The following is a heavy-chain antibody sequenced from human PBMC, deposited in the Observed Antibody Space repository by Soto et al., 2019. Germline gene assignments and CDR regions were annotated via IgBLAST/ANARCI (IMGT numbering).Heavy chain of an antibody. CDR1: GGSISSGGYY. CDR3: ARVVVITLHYYFDY. Sequence: SETLSLTCTVSGGSISSGGYYWSWIRQHPGKGLEWIGYIYYSGSTYYNPSLKSRVTISVDTSKNQFSLKLSSVTAADTAVYYCARVVVITLHYYFDYWRQGTLLTVSS. J-gene: IGHJ4*02. V-gene: IGHV4-31*03. D-gene: IGHD3-22*01. CDR2: IYYSGST.